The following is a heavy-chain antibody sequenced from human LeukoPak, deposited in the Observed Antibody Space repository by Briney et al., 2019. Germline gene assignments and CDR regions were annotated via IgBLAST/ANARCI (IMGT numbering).Heavy chain of an antibody. Sequence: GGSLRLSCAASGFTFSSYSMNWVRQAPGKGLEWVSYISSSSSTIYYADSVKGRFTISRDNAKNSLYLQMNSLRAEDTAVYYCAKQYYDSSGYYYYYYYGMDVWGQGTTVTVSS. CDR2: ISSSSSTI. CDR3: AKQYYDSSGYYYYYYYGMDV. J-gene: IGHJ6*02. CDR1: GFTFSSYS. D-gene: IGHD3-22*01. V-gene: IGHV3-48*01.